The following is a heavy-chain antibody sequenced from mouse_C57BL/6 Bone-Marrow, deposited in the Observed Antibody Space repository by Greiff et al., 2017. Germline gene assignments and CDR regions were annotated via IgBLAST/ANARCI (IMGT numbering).Heavy chain of an antibody. V-gene: IGHV5-4*01. CDR2: ISDGGSYT. D-gene: IGHD1-1*01. CDR3: ARDLFYYGSSWFAY. CDR1: GFTFSSYA. J-gene: IGHJ3*01. Sequence: EVKLVESGGGLVKPGGSLKLSCAASGFTFSSYAMSWVRQTPEKRLEWVATISDGGSYTYYPDNVKGRFTISRDNAKNNLYLQMSHLKSEDTAMYYCARDLFYYGSSWFAYWGQGTLVTVSA.